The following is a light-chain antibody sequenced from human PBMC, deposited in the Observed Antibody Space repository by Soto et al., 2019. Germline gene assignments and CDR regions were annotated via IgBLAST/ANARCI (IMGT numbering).Light chain of an antibody. V-gene: IGKV2-24*01. CDR3: MQGTQSPWT. J-gene: IGKJ1*01. CDR2: KIS. CDR1: QSLVHSDGNTY. Sequence: DIVRTRTTLSSPVTLGQRAYISCRSSQSLVHSDGNTYLSWLQQSPGQPPILLIHKISNRFSGVPGRFSGSGAGTDFTLKINRVEAEDVGVYYCMQGTQSPWTFGQGTKVDIK.